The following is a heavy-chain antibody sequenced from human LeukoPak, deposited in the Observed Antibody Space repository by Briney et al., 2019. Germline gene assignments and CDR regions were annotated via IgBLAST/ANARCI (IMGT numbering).Heavy chain of an antibody. CDR3: ARAVYYDSSGYYPGGHYFDY. CDR1: GYTFTGYY. J-gene: IGHJ4*02. D-gene: IGHD3-22*01. CDR2: INPNSGGT. Sequence: ASVKVSCKASGYTFTGYYMHWVRQAPGQGLEWMGWINPNSGGTNYAQKFQGRVTMTRDTYISTDYMELSRLRSDDTAVYYCARAVYYDSSGYYPGGHYFDYWGQGTLVTVSS. V-gene: IGHV1-2*02.